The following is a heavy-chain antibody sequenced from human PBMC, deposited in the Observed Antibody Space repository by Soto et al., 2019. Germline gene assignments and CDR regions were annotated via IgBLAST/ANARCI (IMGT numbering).Heavy chain of an antibody. Sequence: QVQLVESGGGVVQPGRSLRLSCAASGFTFSSYGMHWVRQAPGKGLEWVAVIWYDGSNKYYADSVKGRFTTSRDNSKNRMSLKMNCPRAEDRAVYCCARDCAGYRSGCYQRGGFDYGGQGTLVTVSS. J-gene: IGHJ4*02. CDR2: IWYDGSNK. V-gene: IGHV3-33*01. D-gene: IGHD6-19*01. CDR1: GFTFSSYG. CDR3: ARDCAGYRSGCYQRGGFDY.